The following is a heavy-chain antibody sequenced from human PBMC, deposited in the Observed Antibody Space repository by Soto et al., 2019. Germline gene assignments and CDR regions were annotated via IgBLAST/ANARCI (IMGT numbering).Heavy chain of an antibody. CDR1: GYTFTSYD. D-gene: IGHD6-13*01. CDR3: AGAISSSWYSNYYYYYGMDV. V-gene: IGHV1-8*01. Sequence: QVQLVQSGAEVKKPGASVKVSCKASGYTFTSYDINWVRQATGQGLEWMGWMNPNSGNTGYAQKFQGRVTMTRNTSISTAYMELSSLRSEDTAVYYCAGAISSSWYSNYYYYYGMDVGGQGTTVTVSS. J-gene: IGHJ6*02. CDR2: MNPNSGNT.